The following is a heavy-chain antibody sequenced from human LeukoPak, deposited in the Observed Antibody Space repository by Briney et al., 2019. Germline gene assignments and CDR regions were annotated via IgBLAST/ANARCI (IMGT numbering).Heavy chain of an antibody. CDR3: ARVAEYSSGWYLSGFDY. J-gene: IGHJ4*02. D-gene: IGHD6-19*01. CDR1: GGSFSGYY. Sequence: PSETLSLTCAVYGGSFSGYYWSWIRQPPGKGLEWIGEINHSGSTNYNPSLKSRVTISVDTSKNQFSLKLSSVTAADTAVYYCARVAEYSSGWYLSGFDYWGQGTLVTVSS. V-gene: IGHV4-34*01. CDR2: INHSGST.